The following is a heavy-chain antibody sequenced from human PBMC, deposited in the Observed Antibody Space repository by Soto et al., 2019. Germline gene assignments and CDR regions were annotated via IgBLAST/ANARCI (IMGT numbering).Heavy chain of an antibody. V-gene: IGHV3-30-3*01. J-gene: IGHJ4*02. Sequence: QVQLVESGGGVVQPGRSLRLSCAASGFTFSSYAMHWVRQAPGKGLEWVAVISYDGSNKYYADSVKGRFTISRDNSKNTLYLQMNSLRAEDTAVYYCARGRSSGIDYWGQGTLVIVSS. CDR3: ARGRSSGIDY. CDR1: GFTFSSYA. CDR2: ISYDGSNK. D-gene: IGHD3-10*01.